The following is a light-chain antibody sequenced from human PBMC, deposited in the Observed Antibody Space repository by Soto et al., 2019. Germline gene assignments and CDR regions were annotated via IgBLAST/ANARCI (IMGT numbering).Light chain of an antibody. CDR2: MIS. CDR3: MQGTLWPWT. J-gene: IGKJ1*01. Sequence: DVVMTQSPLSLPVTLGQSASISCKSTQGLVYSDGNTYLNWFHQRPGQSPRRLIYMISRRDSGVPDRFSGSGSGTDFTLTISRVEAEDVGVYYCMQGTLWPWTFGQGTKVEMK. V-gene: IGKV2-30*01. CDR1: QGLVYSDGNTY.